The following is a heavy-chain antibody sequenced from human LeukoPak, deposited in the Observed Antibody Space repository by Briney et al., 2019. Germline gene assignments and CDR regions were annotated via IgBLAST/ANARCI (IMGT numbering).Heavy chain of an antibody. V-gene: IGHV3-30-3*01. Sequence: PGRSLRLSCAPSGFTFGSYPMHGARQPPAKGLEWVAVISYDGSNKYYADSVKGRFTISRDNSKNTLYLQMNSLRAEDTAVYYCARDLSLYYMDVWGKGTTVTVSS. CDR3: ARDLSLYYMDV. J-gene: IGHJ6*03. CDR2: ISYDGSNK. CDR1: GFTFGSYP.